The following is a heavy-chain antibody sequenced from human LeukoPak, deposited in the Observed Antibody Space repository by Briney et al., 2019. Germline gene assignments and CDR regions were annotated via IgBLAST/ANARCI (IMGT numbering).Heavy chain of an antibody. Sequence: GGSLRLSCAASGFTYTSYSKNWVRQAPGKGLEWVSTISGGGGSTYYADSVKGRFTISRDDSKNTLYLQVNSLRAEDTAVYYCAKGGKWDVTPFDYWGQGTLVTVSS. CDR3: AKGGKWDVTPFDY. CDR1: GFTYTSYS. D-gene: IGHD1-26*01. CDR2: ISGGGGST. V-gene: IGHV3-23*01. J-gene: IGHJ4*02.